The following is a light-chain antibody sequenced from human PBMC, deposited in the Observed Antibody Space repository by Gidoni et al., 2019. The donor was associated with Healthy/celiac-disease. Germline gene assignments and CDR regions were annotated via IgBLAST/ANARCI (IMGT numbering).Light chain of an antibody. CDR2: AAS. J-gene: IGKJ1*01. Sequence: DIQMTQSPSSLSASIGDRFTITCRASQSIRRYLTWYQQKPGKAPKLLIYAASSLQSGVPSRFSGSVSGTDFTLPISSLQPEDFAPYYCQQSYSTSWTFGQGTKVEIK. CDR3: QQSYSTSWT. CDR1: QSIRRY. V-gene: IGKV1-39*01.